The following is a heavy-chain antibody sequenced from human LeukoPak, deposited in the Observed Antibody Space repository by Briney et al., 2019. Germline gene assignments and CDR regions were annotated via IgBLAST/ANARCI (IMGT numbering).Heavy chain of an antibody. CDR2: ITFSGSTI. V-gene: IGHV3-48*03. Sequence: GGSLRLSCAASGFTFTSYEMNWVRQAPGKGLEWVSYITFSGSTIYYADSVKGRFTISRDNAKNSLYLQMNSLRAEDTAVYYCARATSFDYWGQGTLVTVSS. J-gene: IGHJ4*02. CDR1: GFTFTSYE. CDR3: ARATSFDY.